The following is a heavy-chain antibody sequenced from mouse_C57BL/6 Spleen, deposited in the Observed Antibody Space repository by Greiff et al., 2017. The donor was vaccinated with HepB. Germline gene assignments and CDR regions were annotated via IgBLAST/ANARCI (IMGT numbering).Heavy chain of an antibody. V-gene: IGHV5-17*01. J-gene: IGHJ3*01. D-gene: IGHD2-3*01. CDR2: ISSGSSTI. CDR1: GFTFSDYG. CDR3: ARQDDGYLFAY. Sequence: EVQVVESGGGLVKPGGSLKLSCAASGFTFSDYGMHWVRQAPEKGLEWVAYISSGSSTIYYADTVKGRFTISRDNAKNTLFLQMTSLRSEDTAMYYCARQDDGYLFAYWGQGTLVTVSA.